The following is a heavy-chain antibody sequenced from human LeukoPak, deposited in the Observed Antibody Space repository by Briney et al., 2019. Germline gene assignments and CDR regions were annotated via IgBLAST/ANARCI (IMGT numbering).Heavy chain of an antibody. CDR1: GGSISSGGYS. CDR3: ARAGTVTTLGGAFDI. D-gene: IGHD4-17*01. Sequence: SETLSLTCAVSGGSISSGGYSWSWIRQPPGKGLEWIGYIYHSGSTYYNPSLKSRVTISVDRSKNQFSLKLSSVTAADTAVYYCARAGTVTTLGGAFDIWGQGTMVTVSS. V-gene: IGHV4-30-2*01. CDR2: IYHSGST. J-gene: IGHJ3*02.